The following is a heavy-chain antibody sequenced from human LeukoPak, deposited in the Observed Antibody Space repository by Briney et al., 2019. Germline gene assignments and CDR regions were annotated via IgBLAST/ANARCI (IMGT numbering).Heavy chain of an antibody. Sequence: GGSLRLSCAASGFTFSSYGMHWVRQAPGKGLEGVALIWFDGNKKDYVDSVKGRFTISRDNSKKTLYLQMNSLRAEDTALYYCARAYYHASGGSFGMDVWGQGTTVTVSS. CDR3: ARAYYHASGGSFGMDV. D-gene: IGHD3-10*01. CDR2: IWFDGNKK. CDR1: GFTFSSYG. V-gene: IGHV3-33*01. J-gene: IGHJ6*02.